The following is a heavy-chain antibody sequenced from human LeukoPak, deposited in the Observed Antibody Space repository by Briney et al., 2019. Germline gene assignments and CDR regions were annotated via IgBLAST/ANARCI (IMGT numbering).Heavy chain of an antibody. V-gene: IGHV3-20*04. D-gene: IGHD3-3*01. Sequence: GGSLRLSCAASGFTFDDYGMSWVRQAPGKGLEWVSGINWNGGSTGYADSVKGRFTISRDNAKNSLYLQMNSLRAEDTALYYCARDFPSSITIFGVASYYMDVRGKGTTVTVSS. J-gene: IGHJ6*03. CDR1: GFTFDDYG. CDR3: ARDFPSSITIFGVASYYMDV. CDR2: INWNGGST.